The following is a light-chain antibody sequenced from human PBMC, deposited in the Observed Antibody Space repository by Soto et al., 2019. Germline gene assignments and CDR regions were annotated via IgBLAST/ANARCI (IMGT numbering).Light chain of an antibody. CDR2: GAS. Sequence: EIVLTQSPGTLPLSPGERATLSCRASQSVSSNYFAWYQQKPGQSPRLLIYGASRRATGIPDRFSGSGSGTDFTLTISRLEPEDFAVYYCQQYGSSPPLTFGGGTKVEVK. J-gene: IGKJ4*01. V-gene: IGKV3-20*01. CDR3: QQYGSSPPLT. CDR1: QSVSSNY.